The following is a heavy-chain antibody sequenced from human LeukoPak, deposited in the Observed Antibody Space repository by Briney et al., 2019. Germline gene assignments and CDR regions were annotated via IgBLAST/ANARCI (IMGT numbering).Heavy chain of an antibody. J-gene: IGHJ6*03. CDR2: IYYSGST. CDR1: GGSISSYY. V-gene: IGHV4-59*01. Sequence: SETLSLTCTVSGGSISSYYWSWIRQPPGKGLVWIGYIYYSGSTNYNPSLKSRVTISVDTSKNQFSLKLSSVTAADTAVYYCASTMDLYYYYMDVWGKGTTVTVSS. D-gene: IGHD3-10*01. CDR3: ASTMDLYYYYMDV.